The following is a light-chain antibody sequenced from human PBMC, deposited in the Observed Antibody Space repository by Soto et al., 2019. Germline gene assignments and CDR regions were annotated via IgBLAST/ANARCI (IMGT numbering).Light chain of an antibody. J-gene: IGKJ1*01. CDR1: QSLGSSQ. Sequence: IELRKSGGTLSLSPGERGTLWFRARQSLGSSQLAWYQQKPGQAPRLLIHDASSRATGISDRFTGSGSGTDFTLTITTLEPEDFAVYYCQQYGSSPRTFGLGTKVAIK. CDR3: QQYGSSPRT. V-gene: IGKV3-20*01. CDR2: DAS.